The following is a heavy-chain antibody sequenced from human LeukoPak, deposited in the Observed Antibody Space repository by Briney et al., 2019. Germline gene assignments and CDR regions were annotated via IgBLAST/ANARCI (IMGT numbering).Heavy chain of an antibody. J-gene: IGHJ5*02. Sequence: SQTLSLTCAISGDIVSRNSVTWNWIRQSPSRGLEWLGRTYYRYMWYNDYAVSVRGRITVNPDTSKNQFSLHLNSVTPEDTAVYYCARRLTQYDCFDPWGQGILVTVSS. CDR3: ARRLTQYDCFDP. CDR2: TYYRYMWYN. V-gene: IGHV6-1*01. D-gene: IGHD2-2*01. CDR1: GDIVSRNSVT.